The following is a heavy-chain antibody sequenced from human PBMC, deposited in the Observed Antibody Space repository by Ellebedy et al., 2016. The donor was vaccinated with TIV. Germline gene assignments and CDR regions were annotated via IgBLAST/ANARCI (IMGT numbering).Heavy chain of an antibody. CDR3: ARTIRRAKNWNYGYYYGMDV. J-gene: IGHJ6*02. Sequence: AASVKVSCKASGYTFTSYDINWARQATGQGLEWMGWMNPNSGNIEYAQKFQGRVTMTRNTSITTAFIELRSLRSEDTAVYYCARTIRRAKNWNYGYYYGMDVWGQGTTVTVSS. D-gene: IGHD1-7*01. V-gene: IGHV1-8*01. CDR2: MNPNSGNI. CDR1: GYTFTSYD.